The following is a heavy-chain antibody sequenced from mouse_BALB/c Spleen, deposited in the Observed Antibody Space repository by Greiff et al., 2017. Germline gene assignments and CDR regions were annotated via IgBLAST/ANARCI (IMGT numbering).Heavy chain of an antibody. CDR2: INSNGGST. CDR1: GFTFSSYG. CDR3: ARVRELRGNAMDY. Sequence: EVHLVESGGGLVQPGGSLKLSCAASGFTFSSYGMSWVRQTPDKRLELVATINSNGGSTYYPDSVKGRFTISRDNAKNTLYLQMSSLKSEDTAMYYCARVRELRGNAMDYWGQGTSVTVSS. V-gene: IGHV5-6-3*01. D-gene: IGHD1-1*01. J-gene: IGHJ4*01.